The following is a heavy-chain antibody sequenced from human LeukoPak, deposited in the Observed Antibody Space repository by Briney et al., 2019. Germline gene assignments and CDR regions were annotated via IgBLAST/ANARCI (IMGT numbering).Heavy chain of an antibody. CDR3: AREMATITYAFDI. CDR2: ISESGGTR. J-gene: IGHJ3*02. CDR1: XXXXXXXX. D-gene: IGHD5-24*01. V-gene: IGHV3-23*01. Sequence: SXXXSCAASXXXXXXXXLSXVXQAPXXXXXXXSAISESGGTRNYVDSVKGRFTISRDNSKNTLYLQMSSLRAEDTAVYYCAREMATITYAFDIWGQGTMVTVPS.